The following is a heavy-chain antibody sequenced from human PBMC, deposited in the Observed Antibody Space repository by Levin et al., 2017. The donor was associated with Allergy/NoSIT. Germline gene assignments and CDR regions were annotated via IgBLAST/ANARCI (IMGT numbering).Heavy chain of an antibody. CDR3: ARDWSGYRGGWFDP. CDR2: FYTSGIT. V-gene: IGHV4-61*02. CDR1: GDSVSSGSHY. Sequence: SETLSLTCTVSGDSVSSGSHYWSWIRQPAGQGLEWIGRFYTSGITNYNPSLESRVTISVDRSKNEVSLRLTSMTAADTAVYYCARDWSGYRGGWFDPWGQGTLVTVSS. D-gene: IGHD1-26*01. J-gene: IGHJ5*02.